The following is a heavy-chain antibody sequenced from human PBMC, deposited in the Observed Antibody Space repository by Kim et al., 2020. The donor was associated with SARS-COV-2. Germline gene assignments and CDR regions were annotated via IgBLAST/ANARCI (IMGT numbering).Heavy chain of an antibody. Sequence: KNSADSVKGRFTISRYNSKNTLYLEMNSLRRADTAVYFCAREVATSAIFDNWGQGTLVTVSS. CDR2: K. J-gene: IGHJ4*02. D-gene: IGHD5-12*01. CDR3: AREVATSAIFDN. V-gene: IGHV3-30*01.